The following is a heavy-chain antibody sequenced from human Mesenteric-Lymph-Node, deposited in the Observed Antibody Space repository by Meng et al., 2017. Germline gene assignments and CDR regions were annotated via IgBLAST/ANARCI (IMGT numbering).Heavy chain of an antibody. V-gene: IGHV3-33*06. CDR2: LWVDGIKQ. Sequence: GESLKISCAASGFSVSSYGMHWVRQAPGKGLEWVAVLWVDGIKQYYADSVKGRFTISRDNSKNTLYLQMNSLRAEDTAVYYCAKLAIYDSSGYYYDPNDAFDIWGQGTMVTVSS. J-gene: IGHJ3*02. CDR3: AKLAIYDSSGYYYDPNDAFDI. CDR1: GFSVSSYG. D-gene: IGHD3-22*01.